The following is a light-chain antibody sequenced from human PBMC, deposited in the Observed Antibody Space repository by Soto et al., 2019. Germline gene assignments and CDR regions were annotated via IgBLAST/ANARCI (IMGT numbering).Light chain of an antibody. CDR1: QSVSSSY. CDR3: QQYGSSPRT. Sequence: EIVLTQSPVTLSLSPGERATLSCRASQSVSSSYLAWYQQKPGQAPRLLIYGASSRATGIPDRFSGSGSGTDFTLTFSRLEPEDFAVYYCQQYGSSPRTFGQGTKVDIK. V-gene: IGKV3-20*01. CDR2: GAS. J-gene: IGKJ1*01.